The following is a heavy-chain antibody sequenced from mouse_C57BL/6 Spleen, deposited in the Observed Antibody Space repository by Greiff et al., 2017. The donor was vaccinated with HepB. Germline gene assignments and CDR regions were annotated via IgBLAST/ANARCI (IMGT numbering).Heavy chain of an antibody. V-gene: IGHV1-81*01. CDR2: IYPRSGNT. D-gene: IGHD1-1*01. Sequence: QVQLKESGAELARPGASVKLSCKASGYTFTSYGISWVKQRTGQGLEWIGEIYPRSGNTYYNEKFKGKATLTADKSSSTAYMELRSLTSEDSAVYFCAREGSSYFDYWGQGTTLTVSS. CDR3: AREGSSYFDY. CDR1: GYTFTSYG. J-gene: IGHJ2*01.